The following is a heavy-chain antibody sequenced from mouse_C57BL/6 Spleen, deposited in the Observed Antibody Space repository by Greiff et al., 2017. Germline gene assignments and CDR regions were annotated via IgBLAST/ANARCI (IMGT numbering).Heavy chain of an antibody. V-gene: IGHV5-9*01. CDR2: ISGGGGNT. J-gene: IGHJ2*01. Sequence: EVKVEESGGGLVKPGGSLKLSCAASGFTFSSYTMSWVRQTPEKRLEWVATISGGGGNTSYPASVTGRFTISRDHAQNTLDQQMSSLRAEDTALYYCARHKEYCDNWGQGTTLTVSS. CDR3: ARHKEYCDN. CDR1: GFTFSSYT.